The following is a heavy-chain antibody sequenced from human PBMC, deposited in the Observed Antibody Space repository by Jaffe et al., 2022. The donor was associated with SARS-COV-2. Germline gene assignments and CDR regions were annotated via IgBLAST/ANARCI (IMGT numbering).Heavy chain of an antibody. J-gene: IGHJ4*02. CDR1: GFTFNTYG. CDR2: ISSSSSTI. V-gene: IGHV3-48*02. D-gene: IGHD1-1*01. Sequence: EVQLVESGGGLVQPGGSLRLSCAASGFTFNTYGMNWVRQAPGKGLEWVSYISSSSSTIYHADSVKGRFTISRDNAKNSLYLQMNSLRDEDTAVYYCARDNGRTLKALELDYWGQGTLVTVSS. CDR3: ARDNGRTLKALELDY.